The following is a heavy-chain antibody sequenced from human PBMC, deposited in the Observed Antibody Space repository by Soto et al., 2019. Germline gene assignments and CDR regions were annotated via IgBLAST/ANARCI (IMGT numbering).Heavy chain of an antibody. CDR2: ISAYNVNT. Sequence: QVQLVQSGAEVKKPGASVKVSYKASGYTFTSYGISGVRQAPGQGLEWMGWISAYNVNTNYAQKLQGRVTMTTDTSTRTPNMELRSLRSDDTAVYYCAITYSPFDYWGQGTLVNVSS. V-gene: IGHV1-18*01. CDR3: AITYSPFDY. CDR1: GYTFTSYG. J-gene: IGHJ4*02. D-gene: IGHD6-13*01.